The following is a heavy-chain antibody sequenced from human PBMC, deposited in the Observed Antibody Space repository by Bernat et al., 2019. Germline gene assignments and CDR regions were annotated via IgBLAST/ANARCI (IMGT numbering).Heavy chain of an antibody. CDR3: ARVPGNHYMDV. D-gene: IGHD3-10*01. J-gene: IGHJ6*03. Sequence: QVQLQESGPGLVKPSETLSLTCAVSGYSISSGYYWGWIRQPPGKGLEWIGSIYHTVSTHYNPYFTIRVTISVDTSKNHFSLKLGSVTAADTAVYYCARVPGNHYMDVWGKGTTVSISS. CDR1: GYSISSGYY. CDR2: IYHTVST. V-gene: IGHV4-38-2*01.